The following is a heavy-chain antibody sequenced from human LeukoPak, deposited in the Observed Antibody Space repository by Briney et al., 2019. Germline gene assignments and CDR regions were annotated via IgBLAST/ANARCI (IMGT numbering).Heavy chain of an antibody. J-gene: IGHJ3*02. V-gene: IGHV4-39*01. D-gene: IGHD4-17*01. CDR2: IYYSGST. CDR1: GVSISSSYSY. Sequence: SETLSLTCTVSGVSISSSYSYWGWIRQPPGMGLEWIGSIYYSGSTYYNPSLKSRVTISVDTSKNQFSLKLSSVTAADTAVYYCARRGTTVTGDAFDIWGQGTMVTVSS. CDR3: ARRGTTVTGDAFDI.